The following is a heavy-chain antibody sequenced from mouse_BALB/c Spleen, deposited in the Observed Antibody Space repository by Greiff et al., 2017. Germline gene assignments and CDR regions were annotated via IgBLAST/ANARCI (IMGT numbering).Heavy chain of an antibody. D-gene: IGHD1-1*01. CDR1: GYTFTSYV. CDR3: ARSTTVVAKDY. J-gene: IGHJ2*01. Sequence: SGPELVKPGASVKMSCKASGYTFTSYVMHWVKQKPGQGLEWIGYINPYNDGTKYNEKFKGKATLTSDKSSSTAYMELSSLTSEDSAVYYCARSTTVVAKDYWGQGTTLTVSS. CDR2: INPYNDGT. V-gene: IGHV1-14*01.